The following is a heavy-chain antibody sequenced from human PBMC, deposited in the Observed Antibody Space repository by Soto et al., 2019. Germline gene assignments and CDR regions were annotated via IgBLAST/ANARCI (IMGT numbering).Heavy chain of an antibody. J-gene: IGHJ6*04. CDR3: ATDGSYAQKV. CDR1: GLSFSNTW. CDR2: INSDGSST. Sequence: EVQLVESGGGLVQPGGSLRLFCAASGLSFSNTWMHWVRQAPGKGLVWVSHINSDGSSTTYADSVKGRFTISRDNAKNTVYLQMNSLRADDTVVYYCATDGSYAQKVWGKGTTVTVSS. D-gene: IGHD2-2*01. V-gene: IGHV3-74*03.